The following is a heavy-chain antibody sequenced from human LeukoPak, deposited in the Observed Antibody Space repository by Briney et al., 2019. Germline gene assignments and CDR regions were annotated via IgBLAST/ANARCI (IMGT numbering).Heavy chain of an antibody. CDR2: IKHDGSDK. CDR1: GFTFSNYW. D-gene: IGHD3-10*01. Sequence: GGSLRLSCSASGFTFSNYWMTWVRQSPGKGLEWVAIIKHDGSDKYCVDSVKGRFTISRDNAKNSLYLQMSSLRAEETAVYYCARGGHRQKEFWGQGTLVTVSS. CDR3: ARGGHRQKEF. J-gene: IGHJ4*02. V-gene: IGHV3-7*01.